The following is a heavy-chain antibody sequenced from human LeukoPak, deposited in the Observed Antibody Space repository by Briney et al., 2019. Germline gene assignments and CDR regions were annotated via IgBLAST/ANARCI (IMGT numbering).Heavy chain of an antibody. CDR2: IYYSGSS. D-gene: IGHD4-11*01. J-gene: IGHJ4*02. Sequence: SETLSLTCPVSGGSINSSTYYWGWVRQPPGKGLEWIASIYYSGSSYYNPSLKSRVTMSVDTSKNQFSLKLSSVTAADTAIYYCVRLDYSNFFDYWGQGNLVTVSS. CDR1: GGSINSSTYY. V-gene: IGHV4-39*07. CDR3: VRLDYSNFFDY.